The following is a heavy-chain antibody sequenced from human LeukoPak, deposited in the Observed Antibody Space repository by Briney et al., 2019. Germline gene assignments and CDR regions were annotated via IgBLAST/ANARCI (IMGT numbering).Heavy chain of an antibody. CDR1: GFTFSSYG. CDR2: ISYDGSNK. CDR3: AKDMYSSGLLIYYFDY. J-gene: IGHJ4*02. D-gene: IGHD6-19*01. V-gene: IGHV3-30*18. Sequence: GGSLRLSCAASGFTFSSYGMHWVRQAPGKGLEGVAVISYDGSNKYYADSVKGRFTISRDNSKNTLYLQMNSLRAEDTAVYYCAKDMYSSGLLIYYFDYWGQGTLVTVSS.